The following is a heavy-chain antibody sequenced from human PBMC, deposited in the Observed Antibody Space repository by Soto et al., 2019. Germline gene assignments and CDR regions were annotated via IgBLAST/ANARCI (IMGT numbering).Heavy chain of an antibody. Sequence: EVQLVESGGGLVQPGGSLRLSCAASGFTFSAYWMSWVRQAPGKGLEWVANIKQDGSEKNYVDSVKGRFTISRDNAKNSLYLQMNSLRAEDTAVYFCARHSYSNGRYWFDPWGQGTLVTVSS. D-gene: IGHD6-25*01. CDR1: GFTFSAYW. V-gene: IGHV3-7*01. CDR3: ARHSYSNGRYWFDP. CDR2: IKQDGSEK. J-gene: IGHJ5*02.